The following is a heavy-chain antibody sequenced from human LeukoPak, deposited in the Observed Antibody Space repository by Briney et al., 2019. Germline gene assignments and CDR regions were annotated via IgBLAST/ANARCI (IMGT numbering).Heavy chain of an antibody. D-gene: IGHD1-1*01. CDR1: GYTFTSYY. V-gene: IGHV1-2*02. J-gene: IGHJ3*02. Sequence: ASVNVSCKASGYTFTSYYMHWVRQAPGQGLEWMGWINPNSGGTNYAQKFQGRVTMTRDTSISTAYMELSRLRSDDTAVYSCARDHAERAFDIWGQGTMVTVSS. CDR2: INPNSGGT. CDR3: ARDHAERAFDI.